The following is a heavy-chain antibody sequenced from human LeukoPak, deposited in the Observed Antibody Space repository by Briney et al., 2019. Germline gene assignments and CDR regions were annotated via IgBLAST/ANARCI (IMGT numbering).Heavy chain of an antibody. V-gene: IGHV4-59*08. D-gene: IGHD3-10*01. CDR1: GGSISSYY. J-gene: IGHJ3*02. Sequence: SETLSLTCTVSGGSISSYYWSWIRQPPGKGLEWIRYIYYSGSTNYNPSLKSRVTISVDTSKNQFSLKLSSVTAADTAVYYCARSRDYYGSLSAFDIWGQGTMVTVSS. CDR2: IYYSGST. CDR3: ARSRDYYGSLSAFDI.